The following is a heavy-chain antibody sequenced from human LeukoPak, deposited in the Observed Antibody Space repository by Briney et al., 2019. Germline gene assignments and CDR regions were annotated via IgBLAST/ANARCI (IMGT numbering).Heavy chain of an antibody. J-gene: IGHJ4*02. Sequence: SESLSLTCAVYGGSFSGYCWSWVRQPPGKGLEWVGVIKHSGSTNYNPSFKSRVTISVDTSKNQFSLKLSSVTAADTAVYYCARGVEIFYYFDYWGQGTLVTVSS. CDR1: GGSFSGYC. CDR2: IKHSGST. V-gene: IGHV4-34*01. CDR3: ARGVEIFYYFDY. D-gene: IGHD5-24*01.